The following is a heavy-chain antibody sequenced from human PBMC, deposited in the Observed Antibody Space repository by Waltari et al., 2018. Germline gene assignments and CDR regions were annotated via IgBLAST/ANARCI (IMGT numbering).Heavy chain of an antibody. CDR1: GYSISTGYY. Sequence: QVQLQEEGPGLVKPSETLSLTCAVPGYSISTGYYWGWIRQPPGKGLEWIGSIYHSGSSYSNPSLKSRVTISVDTSKNQFSLKLSSVTAADTAVYYCVRVVPANYFDYWGQGTLVTVSS. CDR3: VRVVPANYFDY. J-gene: IGHJ4*02. D-gene: IGHD2-2*01. V-gene: IGHV4-38-2*01. CDR2: IYHSGSS.